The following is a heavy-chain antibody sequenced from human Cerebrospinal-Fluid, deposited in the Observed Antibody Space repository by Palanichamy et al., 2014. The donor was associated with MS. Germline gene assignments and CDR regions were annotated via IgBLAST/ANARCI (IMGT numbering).Heavy chain of an antibody. CDR3: ARGGACSADSCSILGFDS. D-gene: IGHD2-15*01. Sequence: QVQLQQWGAGLLKPSETLSLTCAVYGGSFNDYYWSWVRQPPGKGLEWIGEINHSGSTNCNPSLESRVTISVDTSKNQFSLKLSSATVADTAVYYCARGGACSADSCSILGFDSWGQGTLVTVSS. V-gene: IGHV4-34*02. CDR1: GGSFNDYY. J-gene: IGHJ4*02. CDR2: INHSGST.